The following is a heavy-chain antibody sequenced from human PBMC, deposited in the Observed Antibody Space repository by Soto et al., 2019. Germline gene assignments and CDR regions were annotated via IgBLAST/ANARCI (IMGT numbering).Heavy chain of an antibody. D-gene: IGHD6-13*01. CDR1: GYTFTSYD. V-gene: IGHV1-8*01. J-gene: IGHJ5*02. CDR3: ARERSAAGTGWFDP. CDR2: MNPNSGNT. Sequence: QVQLVQSGAEVKKPGASVKVSRKASGYTFTSYDINWVRQATGQGLEWMGWMNPNSGNTGYAQKFQGRVTMTRNTSMSTAYMELSSLRSEDTAVYYCARERSAAGTGWFDPWGQGTLVTVSS.